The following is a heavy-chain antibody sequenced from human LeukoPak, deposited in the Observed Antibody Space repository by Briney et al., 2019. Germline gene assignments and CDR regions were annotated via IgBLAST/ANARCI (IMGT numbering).Heavy chain of an antibody. CDR2: ISYDGSNK. CDR3: AKDDGVAVAGTGTFDP. V-gene: IGHV3-30*18. Sequence: GGSLRLSCAASGFTFSSYGMHWVRQAPGKGLEWVAVISYDGSNKHYADSVKGRFTISRDNSKNTLYLQMNSLRAEDTAVYYCAKDDGVAVAGTGTFDPWAREPWSPSPQ. J-gene: IGHJ5*02. D-gene: IGHD6-19*01. CDR1: GFTFSSYG.